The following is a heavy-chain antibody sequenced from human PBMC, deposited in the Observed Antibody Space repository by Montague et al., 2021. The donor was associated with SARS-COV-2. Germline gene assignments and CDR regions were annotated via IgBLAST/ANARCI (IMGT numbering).Heavy chain of an antibody. V-gene: IGHV4-34*01. CDR3: ARLRDGVVPSPILGVGPYYSYYYMDV. CDR2: INHGGST. CDR1: GTSFSGYY. Sequence: SETLSLTCAAHGTSFSGYYWNWIRPPPGKGLEWIGEINHGGSTKYSPSLKSRLTISADTSKNQFSLKLTSVAAADTAVYYCARLRDGVVPSPILGVGPYYSYYYMDVWGRGTTVTVS. D-gene: IGHD3-10*01. J-gene: IGHJ6*03.